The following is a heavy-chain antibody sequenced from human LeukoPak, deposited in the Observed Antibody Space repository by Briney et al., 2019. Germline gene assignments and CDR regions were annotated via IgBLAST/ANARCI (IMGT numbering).Heavy chain of an antibody. V-gene: IGHV4-4*08. J-gene: IGHJ4*02. CDR1: GCHIDSVY. CDR3: ASGAGWLIDY. D-gene: IGHD6-19*01. Sequence: SETLSLTSSVSGCHIDSVYWNWIRHPPGKGLEGSGYIDNSGSTKYNTSPQSRITMSRDTSKRQFSLKLTSVTAADTGMYYCASGAGWLIDYWGQGTLVSVSS. CDR2: IDNSGST.